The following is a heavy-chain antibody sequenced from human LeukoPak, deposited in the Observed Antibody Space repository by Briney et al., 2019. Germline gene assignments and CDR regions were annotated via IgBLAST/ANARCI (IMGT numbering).Heavy chain of an antibody. D-gene: IGHD1-26*01. Sequence: KTSETLSLTCTVSGGSISSSSYYWGWIRQPPGKGLEWIGSIYHSGSTYYNPSLKSRVTISVDTSKNQFSLKLSSVTAADTAVYYCARDQVGGSFDYWGQGTLVTVSS. J-gene: IGHJ4*02. V-gene: IGHV4-39*07. CDR2: IYHSGST. CDR1: GGSISSSSYY. CDR3: ARDQVGGSFDY.